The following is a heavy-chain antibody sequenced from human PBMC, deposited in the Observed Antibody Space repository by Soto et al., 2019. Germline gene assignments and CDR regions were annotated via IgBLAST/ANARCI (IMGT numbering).Heavy chain of an antibody. D-gene: IGHD3-3*01. CDR3: ARVRSGWFDP. Sequence: ASVKVSCKAPGYTFTSYGISWVRQAPGQGLEWMGWISAYNGNTNFAQKLQGRVTMSTDTSTSTVYMELRSLRSDDTAVYYCARVRSGWFDPWGQGTLVTVSS. CDR1: GYTFTSYG. CDR2: ISAYNGNT. V-gene: IGHV1-18*01. J-gene: IGHJ5*02.